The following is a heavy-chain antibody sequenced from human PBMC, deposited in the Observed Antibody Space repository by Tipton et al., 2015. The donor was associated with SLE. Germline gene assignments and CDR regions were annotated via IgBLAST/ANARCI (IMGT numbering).Heavy chain of an antibody. Sequence: TLSLTCAVYGGSFSGYSWSWIRQPPGKGLEWIGQTNHSGNTNYNPSLKSRVTISVDTSNNQLSLKLTSVTAADTAVYYCARGAKERITLVRVRPYYFDYWGQGSLVTVSS. CDR2: TNHSGNT. CDR3: ARGAKERITLVRVRPYYFDY. J-gene: IGHJ4*01. CDR1: GGSFSGYS. V-gene: IGHV4-34*01. D-gene: IGHD3-10*01.